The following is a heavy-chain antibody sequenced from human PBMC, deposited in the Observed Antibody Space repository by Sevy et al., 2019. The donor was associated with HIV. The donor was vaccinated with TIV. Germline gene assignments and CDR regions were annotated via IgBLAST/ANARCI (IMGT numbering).Heavy chain of an antibody. Sequence: SETLSLTCTVSGGSISSYYWSWIRQPPGKGLEWIGYIYYSGSTNYNPSLKSRVTISVDTYKNQFFPRRSSVTAADTAVYDCARTFLGYCSSTSCYGNWFDPWGQGTLVTVSS. CDR2: IYYSGST. V-gene: IGHV4-59*01. CDR3: ARTFLGYCSSTSCYGNWFDP. D-gene: IGHD2-2*01. CDR1: GGSISSYY. J-gene: IGHJ5*02.